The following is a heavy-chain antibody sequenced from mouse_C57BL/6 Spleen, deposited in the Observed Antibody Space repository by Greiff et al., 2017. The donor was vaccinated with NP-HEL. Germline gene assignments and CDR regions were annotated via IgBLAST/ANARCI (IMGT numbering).Heavy chain of an antibody. V-gene: IGHV1-76*01. D-gene: IGHD1-1*01. CDR1: GYTFTDYY. CDR2: IYPGSGNT. CDR3: ARSDPLSYYYGSSYDYYAMDY. Sequence: VQLQQSGAELVRPGASVKLSCKASGYTFTDYYINWVKQRPGQGLEWIARIYPGSGNTYYNEKFKGKATLTAEKSSSTAYMQLSSLTSEDSAVYFCARSDPLSYYYGSSYDYYAMDYWGQGTSVTVSS. J-gene: IGHJ4*01.